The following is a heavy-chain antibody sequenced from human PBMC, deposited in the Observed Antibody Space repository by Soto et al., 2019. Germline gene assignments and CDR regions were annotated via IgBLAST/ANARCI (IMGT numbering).Heavy chain of an antibody. Sequence: GGSLRLSCTASGFTFSDYPMTWFRQAPGQGLEWVGFIRDKAYGGTTEYAASVKGRFTTSRDDSKSIAYLQMNSLKIEDTAVYYCARDVGYTAGHFFDYWGQGTLVTVSS. J-gene: IGHJ4*02. V-gene: IGHV3-49*03. D-gene: IGHD6-13*01. CDR1: GFTFSDYP. CDR2: IRDKAYGGTT. CDR3: ARDVGYTAGHFFDY.